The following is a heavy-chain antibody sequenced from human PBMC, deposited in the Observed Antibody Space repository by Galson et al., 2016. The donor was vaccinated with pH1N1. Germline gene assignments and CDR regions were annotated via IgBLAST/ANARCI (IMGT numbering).Heavy chain of an antibody. V-gene: IGHV1-69*13. CDR1: GGTFSSYA. D-gene: IGHD4-17*01. CDR2: IIPIFGTS. CDR3: ARGGYGDYTDYMDV. J-gene: IGHJ6*03. Sequence: SVKVSCKASGGTFSSYAISWVRQAPGQGLEWMGRIIPIFGTSNYAQKFQGRVTITADESTSTAYMELSSLRSDDTAVYYCARGGYGDYTDYMDVWGKGTTFTVYS.